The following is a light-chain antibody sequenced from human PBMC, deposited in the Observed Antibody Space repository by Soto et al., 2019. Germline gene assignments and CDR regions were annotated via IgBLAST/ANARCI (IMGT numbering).Light chain of an antibody. CDR2: GAS. J-gene: IGKJ2*01. CDR3: QQYIKWPRT. V-gene: IGKV3-20*01. Sequence: EIVLTQSPGTLSLSPGERATLSCRASQTVSSSYLAWYQQKPGQAPRLLIYGASTRATGIPGRFSGSASGTDFTLTISRLEPEDFAVYYCQQYIKWPRTFGQGTKLEIK. CDR1: QTVSSSY.